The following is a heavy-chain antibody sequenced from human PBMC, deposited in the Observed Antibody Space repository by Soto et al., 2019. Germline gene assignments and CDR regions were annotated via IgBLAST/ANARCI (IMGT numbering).Heavy chain of an antibody. CDR3: ARDIGYGSGSTYSNYYGMDV. V-gene: IGHV4-59*01. CDR2: IYYRGST. Sequence: SETLSLTCTVSGDFISNYYWSWIRQPPGKGLEWIGHIYYRGSTNYNPSLKSRVTISEDTSRNQFSLKLSAVTAADTALYYCARDIGYGSGSTYSNYYGMDVWGQGTTVTVSS. CDR1: GDFISNYY. D-gene: IGHD3-10*01. J-gene: IGHJ6*02.